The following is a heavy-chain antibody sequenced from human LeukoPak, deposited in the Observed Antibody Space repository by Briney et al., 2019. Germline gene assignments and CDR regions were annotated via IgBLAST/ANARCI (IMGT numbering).Heavy chain of an antibody. V-gene: IGHV3-30-3*01. J-gene: IGHJ4*02. D-gene: IGHD3-22*01. CDR3: ARGDYYDSSGYYTDY. CDR1: GFTFSSYA. CDR2: ISYDGSNK. Sequence: GGSLRLSCAASGFTFSSYAMPWVRQAPGKGLEWVAVISYDGSNKYYADSVKGRFTISRDNSKNTLYLQMNSLRAEDTAVYYCARGDYYDSSGYYTDYWGQGTLVTVSS.